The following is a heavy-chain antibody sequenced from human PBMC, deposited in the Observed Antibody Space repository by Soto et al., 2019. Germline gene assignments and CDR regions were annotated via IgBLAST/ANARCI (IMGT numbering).Heavy chain of an antibody. J-gene: IGHJ6*02. V-gene: IGHV1-18*01. D-gene: IGHD4-17*01. CDR3: ARDFPPLRGALIYGDSTAYYYYRMDV. CDR1: GYTFTSYG. CDR2: ISAYNGNT. Sequence: ASVKVSCKASGYTFTSYGISWVRQAPGQGLEWMGWISAYNGNTNYAQKLQGRVTMTTDTSTSTAYMELRSLRSDDTAVYYCARDFPPLRGALIYGDSTAYYYYRMDVWGQGTTVTVSS.